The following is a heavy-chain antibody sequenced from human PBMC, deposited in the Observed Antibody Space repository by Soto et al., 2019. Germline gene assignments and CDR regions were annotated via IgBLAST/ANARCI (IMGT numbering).Heavy chain of an antibody. D-gene: IGHD3-9*01. CDR1: GFTYSDYY. CDR3: VRDFMTMTGIN. Sequence: EVQLVESGGGLVQPGGSLRLSCAASGFTYSDYYMHWVRQGPGKGLVWVSCISGDGSRTYYADSVKGRFTISRDNARSTLYLQMNSLRGDDTVVYYCVRDFMTMTGINWGQGTLVAVSS. CDR2: ISGDGSRT. V-gene: IGHV3-74*01. J-gene: IGHJ4*02.